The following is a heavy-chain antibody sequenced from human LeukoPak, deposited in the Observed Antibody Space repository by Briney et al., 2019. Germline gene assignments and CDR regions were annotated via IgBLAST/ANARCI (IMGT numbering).Heavy chain of an antibody. Sequence: KPSETLSLTCTVSGGSISSRSYYWGWIRQPPGKGLEWIGYIYYSGSTNYNPSLKSRVTISVDTSKNQFSVKLSSVTAADTAVYYCARGSFSGIHLFPFDYWGQGTLVTVSS. CDR2: IYYSGST. V-gene: IGHV4-61*05. CDR3: ARGSFSGIHLFPFDY. D-gene: IGHD5-18*01. CDR1: GGSISSRSYY. J-gene: IGHJ4*02.